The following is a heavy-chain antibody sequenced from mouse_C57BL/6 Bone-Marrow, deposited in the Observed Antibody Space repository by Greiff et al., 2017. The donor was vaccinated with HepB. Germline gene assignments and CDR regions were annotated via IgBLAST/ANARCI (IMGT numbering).Heavy chain of an antibody. D-gene: IGHD2-5*01. J-gene: IGHJ1*03. CDR3: ARLGYYSNYVWYFDV. CDR1: GYTFTSYW. Sequence: QVQLQQPGAELVKPGASVKMSCKASGYTFTSYWMHWVKQRPGQGLEWIGEIDPSDSYTNYNQKFKGKSTLTVDKSSSTAYMQLSSLTSEDSAVYYCARLGYYSNYVWYFDVWGTGTTVTVSS. CDR2: IDPSDSYT. V-gene: IGHV1-69*01.